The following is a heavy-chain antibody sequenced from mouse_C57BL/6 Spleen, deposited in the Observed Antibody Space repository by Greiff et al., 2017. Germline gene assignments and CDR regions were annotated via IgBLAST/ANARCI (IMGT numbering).Heavy chain of an antibody. V-gene: IGHV1-50*01. J-gene: IGHJ2*01. Sequence: VQLQQPGAELVKPGASVTLSCKASGYTFTSYWMQWVKQRPGQGLEWIGEIDPSDSYTNYNQKFKGKATLTVDTSSSTACMQLSSLTSEDSAVYYCARGISDYYGSSYFDYWGQGTTLTVSS. CDR1: GYTFTSYW. D-gene: IGHD1-1*01. CDR3: ARGISDYYGSSYFDY. CDR2: IDPSDSYT.